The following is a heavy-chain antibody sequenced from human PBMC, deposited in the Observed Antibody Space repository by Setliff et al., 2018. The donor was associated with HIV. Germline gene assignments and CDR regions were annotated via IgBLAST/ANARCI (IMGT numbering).Heavy chain of an antibody. CDR3: TRRRGPMVRGVDPTPSYYFDY. CDR2: INSNGSYM. V-gene: IGHV3-21*01. Sequence: GGSLRLSCTASGFSFASYSMNWVRQAPGKGLESVSFINSNGSYMFYADSVKGRFAISVDTSKNQFSLRLSSVTAGDTAVYYCTRRRGPMVRGVDPTPSYYFDYWGQGTLVTVSS. J-gene: IGHJ4*02. D-gene: IGHD3-10*01. CDR1: GFSFASYS.